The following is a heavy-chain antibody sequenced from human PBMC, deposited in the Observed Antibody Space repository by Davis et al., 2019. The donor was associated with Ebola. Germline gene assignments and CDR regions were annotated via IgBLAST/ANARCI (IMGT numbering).Heavy chain of an antibody. D-gene: IGHD6-19*01. Sequence: GGSLRLSCAASGFTFSGSAMHCVRHSSGKGLEWVGRIRSKANSYATAYAASVKGRFTISRDDSKNTAYLQMNSLKTEDTAVYYCTQAVAGDDYWGQGTLVTVSS. J-gene: IGHJ4*02. CDR3: TQAVAGDDY. CDR2: IRSKANSYAT. V-gene: IGHV3-73*01. CDR1: GFTFSGSA.